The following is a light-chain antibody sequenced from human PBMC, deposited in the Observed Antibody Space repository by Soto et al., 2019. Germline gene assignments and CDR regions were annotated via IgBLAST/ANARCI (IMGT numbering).Light chain of an antibody. CDR3: QQDNNWPALT. J-gene: IGKJ4*01. Sequence: EIVMTQSPATLSVSPGERATLSCRASQSVSSNLAWSQQKPGQAHRLLIYGASPRATGIPARFSGTGSGTEFTHTITSLKSEDFEVYYCQQDNNWPALTFGGGTKVEIK. V-gene: IGKV3-15*01. CDR1: QSVSSN. CDR2: GAS.